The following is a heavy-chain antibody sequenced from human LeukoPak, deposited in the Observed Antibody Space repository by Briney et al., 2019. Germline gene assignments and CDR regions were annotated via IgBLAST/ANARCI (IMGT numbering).Heavy chain of an antibody. CDR1: GGSFSGYY. J-gene: IGHJ4*02. V-gene: IGHV4-34*01. CDR2: INHSGST. D-gene: IGHD2-15*01. Sequence: PSETLSLTCAVYGGSFSGYYWSWIRQPPGKGPEWIGEINHSGSTNYNPSPKSRVTISVDTSKNQFSLKLSSVTAADTAVYYCARHYHPGVGSDYWGQGTLVTVSS. CDR3: ARHYHPGVGSDY.